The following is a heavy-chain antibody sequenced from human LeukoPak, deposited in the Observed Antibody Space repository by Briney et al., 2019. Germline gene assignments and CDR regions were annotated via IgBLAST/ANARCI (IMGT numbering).Heavy chain of an antibody. V-gene: IGHV3-21*04. J-gene: IGHJ4*02. D-gene: IGHD6-13*01. CDR3: ATPSHSWYYFDY. CDR1: GFTFSSYS. Sequence: GGSLRLSCAASGFTFSSYSMNWVRQAPGKGLEWVSSISSSSYIYYADSVKGRFTISRDNAKNSLYLQMNSLRAEDTAVYYCATPSHSWYYFDYWGQGTLVTVSS. CDR2: ISSSSYI.